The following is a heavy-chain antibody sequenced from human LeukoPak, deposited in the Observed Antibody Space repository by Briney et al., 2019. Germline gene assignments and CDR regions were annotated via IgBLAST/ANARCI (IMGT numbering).Heavy chain of an antibody. D-gene: IGHD4-17*01. CDR2: ISGSGGST. CDR3: AKAPFGDYDILWDKYYFDY. Sequence: GGTLRLSCAASGFTFSSYGMSWVRQAPGKGLEWVSAISGSGGSTYYADSVKGRFTISRDNSKNTLYLQMNSLRAEDTAVYYCAKAPFGDYDILWDKYYFDYWGQGTLVTVSS. J-gene: IGHJ4*02. V-gene: IGHV3-23*01. CDR1: GFTFSSYG.